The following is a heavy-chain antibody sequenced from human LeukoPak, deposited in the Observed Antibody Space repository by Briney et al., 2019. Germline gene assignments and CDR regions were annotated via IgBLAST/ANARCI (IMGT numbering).Heavy chain of an antibody. J-gene: IGHJ4*02. V-gene: IGHV3-48*02. Sequence: GGSLRLSCAASGFTFSNYVMSWVRQSPGKGLEWVSYINHNGEMIFYPDFVKCRFTISRDNAKNSLYLQMNSLRDEETAVYYCARDNDWAFHYWGQGTMVTVSS. CDR2: INHNGEMI. CDR3: ARDNDWAFHY. D-gene: IGHD3-9*01. CDR1: GFTFSNYV.